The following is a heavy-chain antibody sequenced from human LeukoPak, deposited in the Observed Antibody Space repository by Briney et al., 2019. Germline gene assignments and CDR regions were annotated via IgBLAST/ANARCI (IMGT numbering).Heavy chain of an antibody. D-gene: IGHD6-19*01. CDR2: FDPEDGET. V-gene: IGHV1-24*01. CDR3: ATQRSPGIAVAGIFDI. J-gene: IGHJ3*02. Sequence: ASVKVSCKVSGYTLTELSMHWVRQAPGKGLEWMGGFDPEDGETIHAQKFQGRVTMTEDTSTDTAYMELSSLRSEDTAVYYCATQRSPGIAVAGIFDIWGQGTMVTVSS. CDR1: GYTLTELS.